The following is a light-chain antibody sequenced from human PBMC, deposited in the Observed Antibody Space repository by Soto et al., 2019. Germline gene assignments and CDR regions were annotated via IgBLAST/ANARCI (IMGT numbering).Light chain of an antibody. V-gene: IGLV1-44*01. CDR2: TTN. J-gene: IGLJ1*01. Sequence: QSVLTQPHSASGTPGQRVTISCSGSSSNIGTSSVHWFQQLPGTAPKLLISTTNQRPSGVPERDSGSKSGSSASLAISVPESEDEDDYYYAAWDDGLNGHVFGTGTKLTVL. CDR3: AAWDDGLNGHV. CDR1: SSNIGTSS.